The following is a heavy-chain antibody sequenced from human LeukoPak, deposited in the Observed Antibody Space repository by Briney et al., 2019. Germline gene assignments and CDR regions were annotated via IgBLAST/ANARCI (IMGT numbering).Heavy chain of an antibody. D-gene: IGHD3-10*01. J-gene: IGHJ5*02. Sequence: SETLSLTSTVSGGSISSYYWSWIRQPAGKGLEWIGRIYTSGSTNYNPSLKSRVTMSVDTSKNQFSLKLSSVTAADTAVYYCAREFAYYYGSGSYTWFDPWGQGTLVTVSS. CDR2: IYTSGST. CDR3: AREFAYYYGSGSYTWFDP. CDR1: GGSISSYY. V-gene: IGHV4-4*07.